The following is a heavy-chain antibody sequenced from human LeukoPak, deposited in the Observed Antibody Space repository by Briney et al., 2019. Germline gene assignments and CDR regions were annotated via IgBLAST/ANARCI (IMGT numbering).Heavy chain of an antibody. CDR2: IYHSGST. V-gene: IGHV4-38-2*02. J-gene: IGHJ4*02. CDR1: GYSIGSGYF. CDR3: ARVYYTIFGVVTDYFDY. D-gene: IGHD3-3*01. Sequence: SETLSLTCTVSGYSIGSGYFWGWIRQPPGKGLEWIGSIYHSGSTSYNPSLKSRLTISVDTSKNQFSLKLNFVTAADTAVYYCARVYYTIFGVVTDYFDYWGQGTLVTVSS.